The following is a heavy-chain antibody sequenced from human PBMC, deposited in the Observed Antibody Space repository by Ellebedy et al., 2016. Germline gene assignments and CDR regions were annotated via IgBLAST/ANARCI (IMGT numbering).Heavy chain of an antibody. D-gene: IGHD3-10*01. V-gene: IGHV4-38-2*02. CDR2: IYQSGST. CDR3: ARVKLLWFEDPGSDYYYGMDV. Sequence: SETLSLXXTVSGYSISSGHYWGWIRQPPGKGLEWIGSIYQSGSTYYNPSLQSRVTISVDTSKNHFSLKLSSVTPADTAVYHCARVKLLWFEDPGSDYYYGMDVWGQGITVTVSS. J-gene: IGHJ6*02. CDR1: GYSISSGHY.